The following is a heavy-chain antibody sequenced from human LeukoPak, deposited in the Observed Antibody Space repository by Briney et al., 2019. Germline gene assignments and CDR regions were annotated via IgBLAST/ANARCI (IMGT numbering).Heavy chain of an antibody. CDR3: ARGSERTAVPYFDY. CDR1: GGSFSGYY. D-gene: IGHD5-18*01. V-gene: IGHV4-34*01. J-gene: IGHJ4*02. CDR2: INHSGST. Sequence: SETLSLTCAVYGGSFSGYYWSWIRQPPGKGLEWIGEINHSGSTNYNPSLKSRVTISFDMSNNQFSLTLTSVTAADKALYYCARGSERTAVPYFDYWGQGTLVIVSS.